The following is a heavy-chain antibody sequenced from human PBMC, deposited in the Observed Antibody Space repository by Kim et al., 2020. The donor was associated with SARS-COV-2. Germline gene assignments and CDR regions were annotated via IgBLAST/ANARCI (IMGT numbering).Heavy chain of an antibody. Sequence: SETLSLTCTVSGGSISSYYWSWIRQPPGKGLEWIGYIYYSGSTNYNPSLMSRVTISVDTSKNQFSLKLSSVTAADTAVYYCARGREGYSSSWYLDYWGQGTLVTVSS. V-gene: IGHV4-59*01. CDR2: IYYSGST. J-gene: IGHJ4*02. CDR3: ARGREGYSSSWYLDY. CDR1: GGSISSYY. D-gene: IGHD6-13*01.